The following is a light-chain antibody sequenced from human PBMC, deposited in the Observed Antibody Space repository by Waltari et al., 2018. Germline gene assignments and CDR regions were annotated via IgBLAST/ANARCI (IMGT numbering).Light chain of an antibody. CDR1: ALPTTY. V-gene: IGLV3-10*01. J-gene: IGLJ2*01. CDR3: YSTDSSGNHRV. CDR2: EDS. Sequence: SYELTQPPSVSVSPGQTARITCPGDALPTTYAYRYQQKSGQAPVLVIYEDSKRPSGIPERFSGSSSGTMATLTISGAQVEDEADYYCYSTDSSGNHRVFGGGTKLTVL.